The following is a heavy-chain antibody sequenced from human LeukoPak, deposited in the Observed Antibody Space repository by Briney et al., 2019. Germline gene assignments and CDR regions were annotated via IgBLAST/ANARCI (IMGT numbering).Heavy chain of an antibody. J-gene: IGHJ4*02. V-gene: IGHV1-46*04. CDR3: ASGQLWFGELDY. CDR2: INPSGGST. CDR1: GYTFTSYY. Sequence: ASVTVSCKASGYTFTSYYMHWVRQAPGQGLEWMGIINPSGGSTRYAQKLQGRVTMTRDTSTSTVYMELSSVRSEDTAVYYCASGQLWFGELDYWGQGTLVTVSS. D-gene: IGHD3-10*01.